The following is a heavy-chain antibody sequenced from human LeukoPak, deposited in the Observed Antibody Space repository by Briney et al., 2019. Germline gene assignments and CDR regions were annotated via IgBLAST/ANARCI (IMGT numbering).Heavy chain of an antibody. Sequence: SETLSLTCAVYSGSFSGYYWSWIRQPPGKGLEWIGEINHSGSTNYNPSLKSRVTISVDTSKNQFSLKLSSVTAADTAVYYCASELLTETEYYYYAMDVWGQGTTVAVSS. D-gene: IGHD3-10*01. CDR1: SGSFSGYY. CDR3: ASELLTETEYYYYAMDV. V-gene: IGHV4-34*01. J-gene: IGHJ6*02. CDR2: INHSGST.